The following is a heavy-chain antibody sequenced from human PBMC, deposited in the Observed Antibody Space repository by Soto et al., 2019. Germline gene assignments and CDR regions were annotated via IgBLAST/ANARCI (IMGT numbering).Heavy chain of an antibody. CDR3: ARDTMGSSPYYDFWSGYHPRGGMDV. V-gene: IGHV3-30-3*01. J-gene: IGHJ6*02. D-gene: IGHD3-3*01. CDR2: ISYDGSNK. CDR1: GFTFSSYA. Sequence: GGSLRLSCAASGFTFSSYAMHWVRQAPGKGLEWVAVISYDGSNKYYADSVKGRFTISRDNSKNTLYLQMNSLRAEDTAVYYCARDTMGSSPYYDFWSGYHPRGGMDVWGQGTTVTAP.